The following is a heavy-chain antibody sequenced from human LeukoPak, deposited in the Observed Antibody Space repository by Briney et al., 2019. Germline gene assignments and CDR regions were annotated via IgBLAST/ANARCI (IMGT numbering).Heavy chain of an antibody. V-gene: IGHV5-51*01. CDR1: GYSFTSYW. CDR3: ARQEGSYGAAGYYYMDV. CDR2: SYPGDSDT. Sequence: GESLKISCKGSGYSFTSYWIGWVRQMPGKGLEWMGISYPGDSDTRYSPSFQGQVTISADKSISTASLQWSSLKASDTAMYYCARQEGSYGAAGYYYMDVWGKGTTVTVSS. D-gene: IGHD4/OR15-4a*01. J-gene: IGHJ6*03.